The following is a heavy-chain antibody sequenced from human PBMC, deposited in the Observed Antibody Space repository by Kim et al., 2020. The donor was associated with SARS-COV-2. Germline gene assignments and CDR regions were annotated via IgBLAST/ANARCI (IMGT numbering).Heavy chain of an antibody. Sequence: YYVDSVKGRFTISRHNAKSSLFLEMNRLRAEDTAVYYCASVSVTGTFDIWGQGTTVTVSS. CDR3: ASVSVTGTFDI. J-gene: IGHJ3*02. V-gene: IGHV3-7*01. D-gene: IGHD4-17*01.